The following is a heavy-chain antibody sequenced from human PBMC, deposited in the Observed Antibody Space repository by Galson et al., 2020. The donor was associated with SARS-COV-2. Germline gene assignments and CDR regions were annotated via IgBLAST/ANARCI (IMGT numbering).Heavy chain of an antibody. CDR3: ARQNHYFDGSGYQVFDY. V-gene: IGHV4-30-2*01. J-gene: IGHJ4*02. Sequence: SENLSLTCAVSGGSISSSGLSWHWIRQTPGKGLEWIGYLYHTGNTYYNPSLKSRLTISVDWSKNQFSLELSSVSAADTAVYYCARQNHYFDGSGYQVFDYWGQGALVTVSS. CDR1: GGSISSSGLS. CDR2: LYHTGNT. D-gene: IGHD3-22*01.